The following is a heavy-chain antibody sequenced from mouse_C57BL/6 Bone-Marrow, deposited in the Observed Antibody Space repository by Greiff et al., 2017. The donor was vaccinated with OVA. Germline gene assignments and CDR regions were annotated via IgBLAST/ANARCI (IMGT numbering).Heavy chain of an antibody. Sequence: VQLQQSGAELVRPGTSVKLSCKASGYTFTSYWMHWVKQRPGQGLEWIGVIDTSDSYTNYNQKFTGTATLTVDTSSSTAYMQLSSLTSEDSAVYYCARTAYWGQGTLVTVSA. V-gene: IGHV1-59*01. CDR1: GYTFTSYW. CDR2: IDTSDSYT. J-gene: IGHJ3*01. CDR3: ARTAY.